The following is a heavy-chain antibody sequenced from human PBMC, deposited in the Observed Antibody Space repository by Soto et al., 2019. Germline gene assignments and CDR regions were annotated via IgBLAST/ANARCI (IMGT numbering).Heavy chain of an antibody. D-gene: IGHD2-21*02. J-gene: IGHJ6*02. CDR1: GYTFTSYG. Sequence: ASVKVSCKASGYTFTSYGISWVRQAPGQGLEWMGWISAYNVNTNYAQKLQGRVTMTTDTSTSTAYMELRSLRSDDTAVYYCARHCGGDCYRLYYYYGMDVWGQGTTVTVSS. CDR2: ISAYNVNT. V-gene: IGHV1-18*04. CDR3: ARHCGGDCYRLYYYYGMDV.